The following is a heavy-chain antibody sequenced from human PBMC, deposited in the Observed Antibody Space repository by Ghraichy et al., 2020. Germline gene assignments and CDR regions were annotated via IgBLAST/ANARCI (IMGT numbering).Heavy chain of an antibody. J-gene: IGHJ4*02. V-gene: IGHV3-7*03. CDR2: INEDATEK. CDR3: ATTAIQLTPRLYYFDY. D-gene: IGHD4-11*01. Sequence: GGSLRLSCAASEFIFNSYWISWVRQAPGKGLEWVADINEDATEKYYVGSARGRLTISRDNARNSVYLQMNSLRAEDTAVYYCATTAIQLTPRLYYFDYWGQGVLVTVSS. CDR1: EFIFNSYW.